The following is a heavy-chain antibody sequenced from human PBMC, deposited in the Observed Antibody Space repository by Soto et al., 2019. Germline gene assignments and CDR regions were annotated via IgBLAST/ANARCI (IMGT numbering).Heavy chain of an antibody. CDR2: IRSKANSYAT. Sequence: LRLSCAASGFAFSGSAMHWIRQASGKGLEWVGRIRSKANSYATAYAASGKGRFTISRDDSKNTAYLQMNSLKTEDTAVYYCTRMAGTTLTSSAYGMDVWGQGTTVTVSS. CDR3: TRMAGTTLTSSAYGMDV. V-gene: IGHV3-73*01. D-gene: IGHD1-7*01. J-gene: IGHJ6*02. CDR1: GFAFSGSA.